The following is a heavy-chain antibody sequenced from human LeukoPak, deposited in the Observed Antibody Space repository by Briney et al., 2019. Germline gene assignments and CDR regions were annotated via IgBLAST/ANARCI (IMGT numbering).Heavy chain of an antibody. CDR1: GFTFSSYA. CDR2: TTWNGGST. D-gene: IGHD4-11*01. CDR3: ARGVTTVSSYYVYHYMDV. V-gene: IGHV3-20*04. J-gene: IGHJ6*03. Sequence: GGSLRLSCAASGFTFSSYAMSWVRQAPGKGLEWVSGTTWNGGSTGYADPVKGRFTISRDNAQNSLYLQMNSLRAEDTALYYCARGVTTVSSYYVYHYMDVWGKGTTVTVSS.